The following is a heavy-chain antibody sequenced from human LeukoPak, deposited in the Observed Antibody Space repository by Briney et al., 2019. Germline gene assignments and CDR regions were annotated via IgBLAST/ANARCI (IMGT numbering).Heavy chain of an antibody. J-gene: IGHJ4*02. D-gene: IGHD3-3*01. CDR3: ARGLASGYPPIPFDY. CDR1: GESFSGYY. CDR2: IIDTGST. V-gene: IGHV4-34*12. Sequence: PXETLSLTCVVYGESFSGYYWTWIRQPPGKGLEWIGEIIDTGSTKYNSSLKSRVTISVDTSKNEFSLNLTSVTAADTAIYYCARGLASGYPPIPFDYWGQGTLVTVSS.